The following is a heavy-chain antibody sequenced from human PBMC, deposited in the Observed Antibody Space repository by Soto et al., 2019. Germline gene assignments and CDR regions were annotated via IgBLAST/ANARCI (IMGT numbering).Heavy chain of an antibody. CDR2: VNGNGGST. CDR1: GFTFSSYA. V-gene: IGHV3-23*01. CDR3: AKGVRPYYYDSSGYSFDY. D-gene: IGHD3-22*01. J-gene: IGHJ4*02. Sequence: PGGSLRLSCAASGFTFSSYAMSWVRQAPGKGLEWVSAVNGNGGSTYYADSVKGRFTISRDNSKNTLYMQMNSLRAEDTAIYYCAKGVRPYYYDSSGYSFDYWGQGTLVTVSS.